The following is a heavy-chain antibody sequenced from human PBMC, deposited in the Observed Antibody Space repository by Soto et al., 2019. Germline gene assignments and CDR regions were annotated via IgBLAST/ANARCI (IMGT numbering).Heavy chain of an antibody. CDR2: ISHSGSI. D-gene: IGHD2-2*01. V-gene: IGHV4-34*01. CDR3: TRDYPLSQPFDY. J-gene: IGHJ4*02. CDR1: GGSFSGNY. Sequence: SETLSLTCAVYGGSFSGNYWSWIRQSPGKGLEWIGEISHSGSINYNPSLKSRVTMSVDTSKNQFSLNLSSVTAADTAVYYCTRDYPLSQPFDYWAQGTLVTVSS.